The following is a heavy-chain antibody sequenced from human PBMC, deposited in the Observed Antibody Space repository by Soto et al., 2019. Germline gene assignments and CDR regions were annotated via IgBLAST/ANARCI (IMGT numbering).Heavy chain of an antibody. CDR3: ALDFWSGYAPFDY. V-gene: IGHV1-8*01. Sequence: ASVKVSCKASGYTFASYDINWVRQATGQGLEWMGWMNPNSGNTGYAQKFQGRVTMPRNTSISTAYMELSSLRSEDTAVYYCALDFWSGYAPFDYWGQGTLVTVSS. D-gene: IGHD3-3*01. CDR2: MNPNSGNT. J-gene: IGHJ4*02. CDR1: GYTFASYD.